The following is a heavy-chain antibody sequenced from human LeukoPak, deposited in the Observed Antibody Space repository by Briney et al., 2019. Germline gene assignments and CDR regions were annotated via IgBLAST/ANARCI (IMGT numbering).Heavy chain of an antibody. D-gene: IGHD5-18*01. CDR1: GYSISSGYF. CDR2: IYHSGST. V-gene: IGHV4-38-2*02. CDR3: ARSTVDTAMATGY. Sequence: PSETLSLTCTVSGYSISSGYFWGWIRQPPGKGLEWIGRIYHSGSTYYNPSLKSRVTISVDTSKNQVSPEVSSVTAPDPGVYYCARSTVDTAMATGYWGQGTLVTVSS. J-gene: IGHJ4*02.